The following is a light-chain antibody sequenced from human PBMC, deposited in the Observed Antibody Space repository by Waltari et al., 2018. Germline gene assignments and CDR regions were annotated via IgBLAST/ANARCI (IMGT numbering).Light chain of an antibody. V-gene: IGKV3-11*01. Sequence: EIVLTQSPATLSLSPGERATLSCRASQSVNRHLAWYQHKPGQAPRLLIYDASNLATGIPARFSGSGSGTDFTLTISSLEPEDFAVYFCQQRSNWPLTFGGGTKVEIK. CDR2: DAS. CDR3: QQRSNWPLT. CDR1: QSVNRH. J-gene: IGKJ4*01.